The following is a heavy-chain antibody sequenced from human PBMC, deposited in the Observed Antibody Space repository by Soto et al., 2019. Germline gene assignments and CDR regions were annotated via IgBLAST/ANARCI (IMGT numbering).Heavy chain of an antibody. CDR3: AKARQQWHQPNAFDI. V-gene: IGHV3-9*01. CDR2: ISWNSGSI. Sequence: GGSLRLSCAASGFTFDDYAMHWVRQAPGKGLEWVSGISWNSGSIGYADSVKGRFTISRDNAKNSLYLQMNSLRAEDTALYYCAKARQQWHQPNAFDIWGQGTMVTVSS. J-gene: IGHJ3*02. CDR1: GFTFDDYA. D-gene: IGHD6-19*01.